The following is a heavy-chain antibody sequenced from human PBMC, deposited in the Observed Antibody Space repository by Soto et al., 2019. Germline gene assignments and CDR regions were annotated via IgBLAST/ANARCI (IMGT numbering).Heavy chain of an antibody. Sequence: EVRLLESGGGLVQPGGSLRLSCADSGFTFSSYAMSWVRQAPGKGLEWVSAISGSGGSKDYADSVKGRFTISRDNSKNTLYLQMSSLRAEDTAVYYCAKVNSGWYSHFDYWGQGTLVTVSS. D-gene: IGHD6-19*01. J-gene: IGHJ4*02. V-gene: IGHV3-23*01. CDR2: ISGSGGSK. CDR1: GFTFSSYA. CDR3: AKVNSGWYSHFDY.